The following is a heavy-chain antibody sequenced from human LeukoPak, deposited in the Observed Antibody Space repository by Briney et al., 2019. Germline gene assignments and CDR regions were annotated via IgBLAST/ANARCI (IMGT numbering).Heavy chain of an antibody. D-gene: IGHD6-19*01. J-gene: IGHJ4*02. CDR1: GGSISSYY. CDR2: IYYSGST. V-gene: IGHV4-59*08. Sequence: SETLSLTCAVSGGSISSYYWSWIRQPPGKGLEWIGYIYYSGSTNYNPSLKSRVTISVDTSKNQFSLKLSSVTAADTAVYYCASIAVAGHYYFAYWGQGTLVTVSS. CDR3: ASIAVAGHYYFAY.